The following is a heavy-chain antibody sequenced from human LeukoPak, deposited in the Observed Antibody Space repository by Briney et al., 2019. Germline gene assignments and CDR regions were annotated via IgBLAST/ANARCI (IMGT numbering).Heavy chain of an antibody. CDR3: TTEIAAAGRHTYYYYMDV. J-gene: IGHJ6*03. CDR2: IKSKTDGGTT. D-gene: IGHD6-13*01. V-gene: IGHV3-15*01. CDR1: GFTFSNAW. Sequence: GGSLRLSCAASGFTFSNAWMSWVRQAPGKGLEWVGHIKSKTDGGTTDYAAPVKGRFTISRDDSKNTLYLQMNSLKTEDTAVYYCTTEIAAAGRHTYYYYMDVWGKGTTVTVSS.